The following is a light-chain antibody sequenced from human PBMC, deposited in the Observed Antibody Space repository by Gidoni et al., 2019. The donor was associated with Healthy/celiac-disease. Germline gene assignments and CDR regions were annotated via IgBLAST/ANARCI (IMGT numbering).Light chain of an antibody. CDR2: AAS. J-gene: IGKJ3*01. Sequence: DIQMTQSPSSLSASVGDRITISCRTSQTIGSSLNWYQQKPGKAPKVLIRAASRLQSGVPSRFSGSGSGTYFTLTISSLQPEDLGTYYCQQTYFAPPFTFGPGTKVEI. CDR1: QTIGSS. CDR3: QQTYFAPPFT. V-gene: IGKV1-39*01.